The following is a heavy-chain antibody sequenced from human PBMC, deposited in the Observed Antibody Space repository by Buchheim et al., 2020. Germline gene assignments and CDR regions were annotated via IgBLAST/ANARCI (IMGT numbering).Heavy chain of an antibody. CDR1: GFTFSSYG. Sequence: QVQLVESGGGVVQPGRSLRLSCAASGFTFSSYGMHWVRQAPGKGLEWVAVISYDGSNKYYADSVKGRFTISRDNSKNTLYLQMNSMRAEDTAVYYCAKGPLLDWVSRVDGAITEYFQHWGQGTL. J-gene: IGHJ1*01. CDR2: ISYDGSNK. D-gene: IGHD5/OR15-5a*01. V-gene: IGHV3-30*18. CDR3: AKGPLLDWVSRVDGAITEYFQH.